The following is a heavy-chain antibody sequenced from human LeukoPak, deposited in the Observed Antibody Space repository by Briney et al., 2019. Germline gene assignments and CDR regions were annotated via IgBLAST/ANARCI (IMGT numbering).Heavy chain of an antibody. Sequence: ASVKVSCKASGYTFTGYYMHWVRQAPGQGLEWMGWINPNSGGTNYAQKFQGRVTMTRDTSISTAYMELSRLRSDDTAVYYCARAHGIAAAGTHYMDVWGKGTTVTVSS. CDR1: GYTFTGYY. V-gene: IGHV1-2*02. D-gene: IGHD6-13*01. CDR2: INPNSGGT. CDR3: ARAHGIAAAGTHYMDV. J-gene: IGHJ6*03.